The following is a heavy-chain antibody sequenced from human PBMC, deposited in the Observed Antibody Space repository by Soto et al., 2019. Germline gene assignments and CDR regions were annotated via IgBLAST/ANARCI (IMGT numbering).Heavy chain of an antibody. D-gene: IGHD2-2*01. Sequence: QVQLVESGGGVVQPGRSLRLSCAASGFTFSSYGMHWVRQAPGKGLEWVAVIWYDGSNKYYADSVKGRFTISRDNSKNTLYRQMNSLRAEDTAVYYCARVTHSTSARGLRNAFDIWGQGTMVTVSS. V-gene: IGHV3-33*01. CDR2: IWYDGSNK. CDR1: GFTFSSYG. CDR3: ARVTHSTSARGLRNAFDI. J-gene: IGHJ3*02.